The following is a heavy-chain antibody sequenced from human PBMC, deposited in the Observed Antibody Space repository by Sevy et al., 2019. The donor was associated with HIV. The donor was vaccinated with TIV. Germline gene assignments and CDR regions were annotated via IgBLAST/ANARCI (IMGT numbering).Heavy chain of an antibody. J-gene: IGHJ4*02. D-gene: IGHD3-22*01. CDR2: FDPEDGET. V-gene: IGHV1-24*01. CDR1: GYTLSQVS. CDR3: AITKDYYDSSGCPVDY. Sequence: ASVKVSCKVSGYTLSQVSMHWVRQVPGKGLEWMGSFDPEDGETIYAQKFQGRLTMTEDTSTDTAYMELSSLKSEDTAVFYCAITKDYYDSSGCPVDYWGQGTLVTVSS.